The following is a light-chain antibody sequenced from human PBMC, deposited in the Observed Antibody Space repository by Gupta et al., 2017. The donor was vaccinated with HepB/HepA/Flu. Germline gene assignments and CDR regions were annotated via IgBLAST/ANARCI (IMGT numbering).Light chain of an antibody. CDR2: KVS. V-gene: IGKV2-30*02. Sequence: EVVMTQPPLSLPVTLGQSASISCKSSQSLVHTDGNIFLNWFHQRPGQSPRRLIYKVSNRDSGVPDRFSGSGSDTEFTLKSSRVQAEDFGVYYGKQGTVYRTFGQGTKVEI. J-gene: IGKJ1*01. CDR1: QSLVHTDGNIF. CDR3: KQGTVYRT.